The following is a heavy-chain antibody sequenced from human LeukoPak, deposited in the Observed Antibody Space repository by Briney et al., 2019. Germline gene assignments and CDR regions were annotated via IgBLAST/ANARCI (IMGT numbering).Heavy chain of an antibody. D-gene: IGHD3-3*01. CDR2: IYYSGST. Sequence: SETLSLTCTVSGGSISSYYWSWIRQPPGKGLEWIGYIYYSGSTNYNPSLKSRVTISVDTSKNQFSPKLSSVTAADTAVYYCARDDYDFWSGLYYMDVWGKGTTVTVSS. V-gene: IGHV4-59*01. CDR3: ARDDYDFWSGLYYMDV. J-gene: IGHJ6*03. CDR1: GGSISSYY.